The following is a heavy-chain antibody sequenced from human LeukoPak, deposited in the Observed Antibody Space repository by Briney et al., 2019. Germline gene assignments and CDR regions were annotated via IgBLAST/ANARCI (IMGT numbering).Heavy chain of an antibody. CDR1: GFTFSSYS. CDR3: ARALGAFDI. V-gene: IGHV4-34*01. Sequence: GSLRLSCAASGFTFSSYSMNWVRQPPGKGLEWIGEISQSGSTNYNPSLKSRVNISLDTSENQFSLKLSSVTAADTAVYYCARALGAFDIWGQGTMVTVSS. CDR2: ISQSGST. J-gene: IGHJ3*02.